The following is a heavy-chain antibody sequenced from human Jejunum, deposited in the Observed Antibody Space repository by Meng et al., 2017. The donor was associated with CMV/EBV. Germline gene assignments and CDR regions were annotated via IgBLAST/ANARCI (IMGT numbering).Heavy chain of an antibody. CDR2: IHRSGDT. V-gene: IGHV1-46*01. J-gene: IGHJ4*02. CDR1: GYSYTTYY. Sequence: QVHLVQSGAEVRKPGASVTVSCRSSGYSYTTYYIQCMRQAPGQGLEWMREIHRSGDTGYAQNFQGRVTMTTDKSTTTVYMTPSSLRSDDTAVYYCARTRFSSSRWSPVHNWGQGTMVTVSS. CDR3: ARTRFSSSRWSPVHN. D-gene: IGHD6-13*01.